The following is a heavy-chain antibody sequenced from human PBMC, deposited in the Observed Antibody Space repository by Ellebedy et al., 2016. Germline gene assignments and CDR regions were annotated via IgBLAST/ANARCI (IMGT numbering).Heavy chain of an antibody. D-gene: IGHD2-15*01. J-gene: IGHJ2*01. Sequence: GESLKISCAASGFTFSTYWMSWVRQAPGKGLEWVANIKQDGSEGYYVDSVKGRFTISRDNAKNSLYLQMNSLRAEDTAVYYCARGDRGFDLWGRGTLVTVSS. V-gene: IGHV3-7*01. CDR2: IKQDGSEG. CDR1: GFTFSTYW. CDR3: ARGDRGFDL.